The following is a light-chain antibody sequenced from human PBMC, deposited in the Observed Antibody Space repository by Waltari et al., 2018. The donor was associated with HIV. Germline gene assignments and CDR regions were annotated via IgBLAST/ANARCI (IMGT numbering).Light chain of an antibody. J-gene: IGLJ2*01. CDR3: ATWDDSLSGVV. V-gene: IGLV1-47*01. CDR1: SSNIGRDY. CDR2: RDD. Sequence: QSVLTQPPSASATPGQRVTISCSGGSSNIGRDYVCWFQQLPGMAPSLLINRDDQRPSGVPDRFSGSKSGTSASLAISGLRPEDEANYYCATWDDSLSGVVFGGGTKVTVL.